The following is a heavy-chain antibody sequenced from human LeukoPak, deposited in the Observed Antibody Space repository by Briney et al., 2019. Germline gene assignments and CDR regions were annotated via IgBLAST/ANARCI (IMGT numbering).Heavy chain of an antibody. Sequence: GEPLKISCKVSGYSFSSYWITWVRQMHGKGREWRGSIDPSDAYINNSPSFQGHVTISAAKSISTAYLQWSSLKASDTAIYYCARRAYSYGSFDFWGQGTLVTVSS. CDR1: GYSFSSYW. CDR2: IDPSDAYI. D-gene: IGHD5-18*01. V-gene: IGHV5-10-1*01. CDR3: ARRAYSYGSFDF. J-gene: IGHJ4*02.